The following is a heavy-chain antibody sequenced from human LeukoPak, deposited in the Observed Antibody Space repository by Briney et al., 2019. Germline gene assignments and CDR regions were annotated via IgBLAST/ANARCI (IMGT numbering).Heavy chain of an antibody. Sequence: GGSLRLSCAASGFTFSSYSMNWVRQAPGKGLEWVSSISSSSSYIYYADSVKGRFTISRANDKNSLYLQINSLRAEDTAVYYCARDRYGDYLDWGQGTLVTVSS. CDR1: GFTFSSYS. CDR2: ISSSSSYI. D-gene: IGHD4-17*01. CDR3: ARDRYGDYLD. J-gene: IGHJ4*02. V-gene: IGHV3-21*01.